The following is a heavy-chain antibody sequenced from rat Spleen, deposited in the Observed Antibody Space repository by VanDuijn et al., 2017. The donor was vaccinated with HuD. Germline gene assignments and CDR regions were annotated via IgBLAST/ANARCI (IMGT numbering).Heavy chain of an antibody. J-gene: IGHJ3*01. CDR2: ISYDVTST. CDR3: ATEDYGLTGVGY. CDR1: GFTFSNYD. Sequence: EVQLVESGGGLVQPGRSMKLSCAASGFTFSNYDMAWVRQAPTKGLEWVASISYDVTSTYYRDFVKGRFTISRDNAKSTLYLQMDSLRSEDTASYYCATEDYGLTGVGYWGQGTLVTVSS. D-gene: IGHD1-3*01. V-gene: IGHV5-20*01.